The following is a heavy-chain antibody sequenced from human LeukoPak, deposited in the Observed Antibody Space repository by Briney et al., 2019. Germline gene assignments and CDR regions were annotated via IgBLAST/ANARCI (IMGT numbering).Heavy chain of an antibody. CDR1: GYDFSANW. D-gene: IGHD6-13*01. CDR2: IYCGGSDT. CDR3: ARHGGGNSWPFQH. V-gene: IGHV5-51*01. Sequence: GESLKISCKASGYDFSANWIGWVRQMPGKGLEWMGVIYCGGSDTRYSSSFQGQVTFSVDKSIKTVYLRWSSLKASDTAMYYCARHGGGNSWPFQHWGQGTLVTVSS. J-gene: IGHJ1*01.